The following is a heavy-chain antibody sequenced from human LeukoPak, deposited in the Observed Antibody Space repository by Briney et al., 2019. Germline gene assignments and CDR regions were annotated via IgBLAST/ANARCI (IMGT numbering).Heavy chain of an antibody. Sequence: GGSLRLSCATSGFTFKNYAMNWVRQAPGKGLEWVSYISSSGSTIYYADSVKGRFTISRDNAKNSLYLQMNSLRAEDTAVYYCARVGPSGSDAFDIWGQGTMVTVSS. D-gene: IGHD6-19*01. V-gene: IGHV3-48*04. CDR2: ISSSGSTI. CDR1: GFTFKNYA. CDR3: ARVGPSGSDAFDI. J-gene: IGHJ3*02.